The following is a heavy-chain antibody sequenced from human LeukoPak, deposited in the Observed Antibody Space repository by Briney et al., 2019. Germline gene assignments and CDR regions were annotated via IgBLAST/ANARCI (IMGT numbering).Heavy chain of an antibody. V-gene: IGHV4-4*02. CDR2: IYHSGST. J-gene: IGHJ4*02. CDR1: GGSINSSNW. D-gene: IGHD3-16*01. CDR3: ARGDYMITFGGVNYFDY. Sequence: PSGTLSLTCAVSGGSINSSNWWSWVRQPPGKGLEWIGEIYHSGSTNYNPSLKSRVTISVDTSKNQFSLKLSSVTAADTAVYYCARGDYMITFGGVNYFDYWGQGTLVTVSS.